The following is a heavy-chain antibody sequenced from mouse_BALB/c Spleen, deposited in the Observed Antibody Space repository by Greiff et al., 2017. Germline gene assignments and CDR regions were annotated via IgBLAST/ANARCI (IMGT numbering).Heavy chain of an antibody. CDR2: ISYDGSN. CDR3: ARDYRYGFAY. CDR1: GYSITSGYY. J-gene: IGHJ3*01. Sequence: VQLQQSGPGLVKPSQSLSLTCSVTGYSITSGYYWNWIRQFPGNKLEWMGYISYDGSNNYNPSLKNRISITRDTSKNQFFLKLNSVTTEDTATYYCARDYRYGFAYWGQGTLVTVSA. D-gene: IGHD2-14*01. V-gene: IGHV3-6*02.